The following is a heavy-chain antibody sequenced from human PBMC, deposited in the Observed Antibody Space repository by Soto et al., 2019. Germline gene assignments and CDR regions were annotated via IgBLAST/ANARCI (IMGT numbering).Heavy chain of an antibody. V-gene: IGHV3-48*02. CDR3: VRARGDTAYDLPD. CDR2: INSGSSTI. J-gene: IGHJ1*01. CDR1: GFPFSSYA. D-gene: IGHD3-3*01. Sequence: EVQLVESGGGWVQPGGSLRLSCAASGFPFSSYAMNWVRQAPGKGLEWVSYINSGSSTIYYADSAKGRFTISRDNAKKYLYLQIISLRDGDTAVYFGVRARGDTAYDLPDWGQGALVAASS.